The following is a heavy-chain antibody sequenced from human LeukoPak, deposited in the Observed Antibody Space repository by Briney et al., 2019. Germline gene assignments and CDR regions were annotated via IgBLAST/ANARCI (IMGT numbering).Heavy chain of an antibody. J-gene: IGHJ4*02. CDR2: IRYDGSNK. CDR3: AADDTAMVGH. V-gene: IGHV3-30*02. Sequence: GGSLRLSCAASGFTFSSYGMHWVRQAPGKGLEWVAFIRYDGSNKYYADSVKGRFTISRDNSKNTLYLQMNSLRAEDTAVYYCAADDTAMVGHWGQGTLVTVSS. D-gene: IGHD5-18*01. CDR1: GFTFSSYG.